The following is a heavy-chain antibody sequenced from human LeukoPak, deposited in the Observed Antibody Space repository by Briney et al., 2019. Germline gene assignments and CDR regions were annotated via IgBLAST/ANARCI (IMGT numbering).Heavy chain of an antibody. CDR2: IYYSGST. CDR3: ASLGGYYFDY. V-gene: IGHV4-59*01. CDR1: GGSISGYY. D-gene: IGHD3-22*01. Sequence: PSETLSLTCTVSGGSISGYYWSWIRQPPGKGLEWIGYIYYSGSTNYNPSLKSRVTLSLDTSKNQFSLKLTSVTAADAAVYYCASLGGYYFDYWGQGTMVAVSS. J-gene: IGHJ4*02.